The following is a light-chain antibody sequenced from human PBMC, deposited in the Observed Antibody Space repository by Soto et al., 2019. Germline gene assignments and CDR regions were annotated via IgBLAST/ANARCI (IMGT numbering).Light chain of an antibody. J-gene: IGKJ1*01. V-gene: IGKV3-15*01. CDR2: GAS. CDR1: QSVSSTY. CDR3: QQYNNWPRT. Sequence: EIVLTQSPGTLSLSPGERATLSCRASQSVSSTYFAWYQQKPGQSPRLLIYGASTRATGIPARFSGSGSGTEFTLTISSLQSEDFAIYYCQQYNNWPRTFGQGTKVDI.